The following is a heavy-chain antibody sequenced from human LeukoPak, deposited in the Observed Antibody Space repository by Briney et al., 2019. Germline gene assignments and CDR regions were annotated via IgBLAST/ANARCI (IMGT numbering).Heavy chain of an antibody. J-gene: IGHJ5*02. V-gene: IGHV3-23*01. CDR2: ISGSGGST. D-gene: IGHD3-3*01. CDR1: GFTFSSYA. Sequence: GGSLRLFCAASGFTFSSYAMSWVRQAPGKGLEWVSAISGSGGSTYYADSVKGRFTISRDNSKNTPYLQMNSLRAEDTAVYYCAKVKYVRILDWFDPWGQGTLVTVSS. CDR3: AKVKYVRILDWFDP.